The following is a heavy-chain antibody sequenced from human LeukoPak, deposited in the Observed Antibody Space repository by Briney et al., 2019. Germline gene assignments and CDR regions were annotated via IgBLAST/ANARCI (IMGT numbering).Heavy chain of an antibody. CDR3: ARYYYDSSGYGGMDV. V-gene: IGHV4-39*01. CDR2: IFYSGTT. Sequence: SETLSLTCTVSGGPISSSRFYWGWIRQSPGKGLEWIGSIFYSGTTYHNPSLKSRVTISVDTSKNQFSLRLSSVTAADTALYYCARYYYDSSGYGGMDVWGQGTTVTVSS. D-gene: IGHD3-22*01. J-gene: IGHJ6*02. CDR1: GGPISSSRFY.